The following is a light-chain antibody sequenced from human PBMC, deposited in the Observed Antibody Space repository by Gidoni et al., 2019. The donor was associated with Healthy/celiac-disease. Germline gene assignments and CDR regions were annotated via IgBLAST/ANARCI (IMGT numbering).Light chain of an antibody. J-gene: IGKJ4*01. CDR2: LGS. CDR3: MQALQTPPT. CDR1: QSLLHSNGYNY. Sequence: IVMTQSPLSLPVTPGEPASISCRSSQSLLHSNGYNYLDWYLQKPGQSPQLLIYLGSNRDSGVPDRFSGSGSGTDFTLKISRVEAEDVGVYYCMQALQTPPTFGGGTKVEIK. V-gene: IGKV2-28*01.